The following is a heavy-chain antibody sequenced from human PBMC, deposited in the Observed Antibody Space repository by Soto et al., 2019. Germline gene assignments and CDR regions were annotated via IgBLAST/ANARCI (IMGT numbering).Heavy chain of an antibody. J-gene: IGHJ4*02. CDR3: ARHGYSSSWSSPYYFDY. CDR2: IYYSGST. Sequence: PSETLSLTCTVSGGSISSYYWSWIRQPPGKGLEWIGYIYYSGSTNYDPSLKSRVTISVDTSKNQFSLKLSSVTAADTAVYYCARHGYSSSWSSPYYFDYWGQGTLVTVSS. D-gene: IGHD6-13*01. V-gene: IGHV4-59*08. CDR1: GGSISSYY.